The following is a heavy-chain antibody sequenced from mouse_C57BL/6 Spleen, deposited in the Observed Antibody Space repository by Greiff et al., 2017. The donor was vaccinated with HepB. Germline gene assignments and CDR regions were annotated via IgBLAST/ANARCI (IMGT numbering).Heavy chain of an antibody. J-gene: IGHJ1*03. D-gene: IGHD4-1*01. V-gene: IGHV1-80*01. CDR3: ARRWDIGYFDV. CDR1: GYAFSSYW. CDR2: IYPGDGDT. Sequence: VKLQESGAELVKPGASVKISCKASGYAFSSYWMNWVKQRPGKGLEWIGQIYPGDGDTNYNGKFKGKATLTADKSSSTAYMQLSSLTSEDSAVYFCARRWDIGYFDVWGTGTTVTVSS.